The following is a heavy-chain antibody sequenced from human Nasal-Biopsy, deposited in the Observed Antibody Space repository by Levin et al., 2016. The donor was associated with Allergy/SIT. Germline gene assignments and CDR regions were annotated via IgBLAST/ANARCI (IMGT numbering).Heavy chain of an antibody. V-gene: IGHV3-23*01. CDR2: IGGSGDNT. D-gene: IGHD2-15*01. CDR3: AKGRGYCSGGSCYEEY. J-gene: IGHJ4*02. CDR1: GFTFSNYA. Sequence: ETLSLTCAASGFTFSNYAMNWVRQAPGKGLEWVSAIGGSGDNTYYADSVKGRFTISRDNSKNTLYLQMDSLRAEDTAVYYCAKGRGYCSGGSCYEEYWGQGTLVTVSS.